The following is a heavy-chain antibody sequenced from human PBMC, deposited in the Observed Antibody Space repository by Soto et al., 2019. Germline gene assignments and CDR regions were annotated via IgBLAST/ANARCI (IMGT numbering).Heavy chain of an antibody. V-gene: IGHV1-2*04. Sequence: QVPLVQSGAEVKKPGASVKVSCKASGYTFTGYYMHWVRQAPGQGLEWMGWINPNSGGTNYAQKFQGWVTMTRDTSISTAYMELGRLRSDDTAVYYCARESIAVAGHEGAFDIWGQGTMVTVSS. CDR2: INPNSGGT. D-gene: IGHD6-19*01. CDR1: GYTFTGYY. J-gene: IGHJ3*02. CDR3: ARESIAVAGHEGAFDI.